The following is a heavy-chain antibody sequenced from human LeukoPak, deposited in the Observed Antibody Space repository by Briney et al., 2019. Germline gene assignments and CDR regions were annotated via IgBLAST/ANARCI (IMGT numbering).Heavy chain of an antibody. CDR3: ARGSGDDYSNYWGVFDY. Sequence: SVKVSCKASGGTFSSYAISWVRLAPGQGLEWMGGIIPIFGTANYAQKFQGRVTITTDESTSTAYMELSSLRSEDTAVYYCARGSGDDYSNYWGVFDYWGQGTLVTVSS. J-gene: IGHJ4*02. CDR1: GGTFSSYA. D-gene: IGHD4-11*01. V-gene: IGHV1-69*05. CDR2: IIPIFGTA.